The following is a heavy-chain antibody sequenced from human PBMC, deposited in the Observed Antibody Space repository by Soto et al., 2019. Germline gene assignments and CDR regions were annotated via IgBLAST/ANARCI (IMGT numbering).Heavy chain of an antibody. D-gene: IGHD2-15*01. CDR1: GGSISSGGYY. J-gene: IGHJ3*01. CDR3: ARMSSFGGKGPN. Sequence: QVQLQESGPGLVKPSQTLSLTCTVSGGSISSGGYYWSWIRQHPGKGLEWIGYIYYSGSTYYNPSLKSRXXIXVXXSKNQFSLKLSSVTAADTAVYYCARMSSFGGKGPNWGQGTMVTVSS. CDR2: IYYSGST. V-gene: IGHV4-31*03.